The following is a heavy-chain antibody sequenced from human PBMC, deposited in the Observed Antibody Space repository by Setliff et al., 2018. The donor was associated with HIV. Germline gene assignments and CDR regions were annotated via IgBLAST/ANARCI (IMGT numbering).Heavy chain of an antibody. Sequence: ASVKVSCKASGFTFTEYYIHWVRQAPGQGLEWMGWVSPHGGYTSYAKKFQGRITMTTDTSIATAYMELRGLTSDDTAIYYCAKDIGVWDYGGNFLLREYFQHWGQGTLVTVSS. J-gene: IGHJ1*01. CDR2: VSPHGGYT. V-gene: IGHV1-2*02. D-gene: IGHD4-17*01. CDR3: AKDIGVWDYGGNFLLREYFQH. CDR1: GFTFTEYY.